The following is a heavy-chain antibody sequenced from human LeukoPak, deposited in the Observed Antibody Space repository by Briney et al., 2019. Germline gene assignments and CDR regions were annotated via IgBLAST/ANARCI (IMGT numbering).Heavy chain of an antibody. CDR2: INPSGGGT. J-gene: IGHJ4*02. CDR1: GYTFNNYY. V-gene: IGHV1-46*02. D-gene: IGHD4-17*01. Sequence: GASVNVSCKASGYTFNNYYMYWVRQAPGQGLEWMGMINPSGGGTSYAQKFQGRVTMTRDTSTSTVYMELSSLRSEDTAVYYCARSDYGDYRSPFDYWGQGTLVTVSS. CDR3: ARSDYGDYRSPFDY.